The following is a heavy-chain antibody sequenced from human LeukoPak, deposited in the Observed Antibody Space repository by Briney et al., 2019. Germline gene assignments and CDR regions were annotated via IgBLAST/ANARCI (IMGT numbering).Heavy chain of an antibody. CDR2: ISPSGDIT. CDR3: VRDLHWGGFDV. D-gene: IGHD7-27*01. CDR1: GFTFSTYG. Sequence: GGSLRLSCAASGFTFSTYGMNWVRQAPGKGLEWVSGISPSGDITYYADSVMGRFSISRDNPKSTVSLQMSSLRAEDTALYYCVRDLHWGGFDVWGQGTMVTVSS. J-gene: IGHJ3*01. V-gene: IGHV3-23*01.